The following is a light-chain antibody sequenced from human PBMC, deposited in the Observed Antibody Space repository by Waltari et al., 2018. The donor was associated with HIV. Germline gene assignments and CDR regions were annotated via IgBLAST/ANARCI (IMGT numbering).Light chain of an antibody. CDR2: LGS. Sequence: DIVMTQSPLSLPVTPGEPASISCRSSQSLLHSNGYKYLDWYLQKPGQSPQLLIYLGSNRASGVPDRFSGSGSGTDFTLTISSLQPEDFATYYCQQSYSTPDTFGQGTKLDIK. CDR1: QSLLHSNGYKY. CDR3: QQSYSTPDT. V-gene: IGKV2-28*01. J-gene: IGKJ2*01.